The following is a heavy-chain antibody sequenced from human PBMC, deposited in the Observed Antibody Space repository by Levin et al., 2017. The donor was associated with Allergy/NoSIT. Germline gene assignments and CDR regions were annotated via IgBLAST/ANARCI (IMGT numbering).Heavy chain of an antibody. J-gene: IGHJ4*02. CDR1: GFTFSSYA. V-gene: IGHV3-23*01. Sequence: GESLKISCAASGFTFSSYAMSWVRQAPGKGLEWVSAISGSGGSTYYADSVKGRFTISRDNSKNTLYLQMNSLRAEDTAVYYCAKGWEYSSSSYDYWGQGTLVTVSS. D-gene: IGHD6-6*01. CDR3: AKGWEYSSSSYDY. CDR2: ISGSGGST.